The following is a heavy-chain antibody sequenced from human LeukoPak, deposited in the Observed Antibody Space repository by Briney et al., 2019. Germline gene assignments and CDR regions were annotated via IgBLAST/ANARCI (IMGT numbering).Heavy chain of an antibody. CDR3: AKPAAGYSSGWYEGPYYFDY. J-gene: IGHJ4*02. Sequence: SGGSLRLSCAASGFTFSSYSMNWVRQAPGKGLEWVSSISSSSSYIYYADSVKGRFTISRDNAKNSLYLQMNSLRAEDTAVYYCAKPAAGYSSGWYEGPYYFDYWGQGTLVTVSS. V-gene: IGHV3-21*01. CDR2: ISSSSSYI. D-gene: IGHD6-19*01. CDR1: GFTFSSYS.